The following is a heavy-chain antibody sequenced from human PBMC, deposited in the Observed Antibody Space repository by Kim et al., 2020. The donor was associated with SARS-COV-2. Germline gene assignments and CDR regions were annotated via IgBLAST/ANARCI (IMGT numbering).Heavy chain of an antibody. CDR1: GFTFSSYA. CDR2: ISSNGGST. J-gene: IGHJ3*02. Sequence: GGSLRLSCAASGFTFSSYAMHWVRQAPGKGLEYVSAISSNGGSTYYANSVKGRFTISRDNSKNTLYLQMGSLRAEDMAVYYCARDSLQQLVYAFDIWGQGTMVTVSS. D-gene: IGHD6-13*01. V-gene: IGHV3-64*01. CDR3: ARDSLQQLVYAFDI.